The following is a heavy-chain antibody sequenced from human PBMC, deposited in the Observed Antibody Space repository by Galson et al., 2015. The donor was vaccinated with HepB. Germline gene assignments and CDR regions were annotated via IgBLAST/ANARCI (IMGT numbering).Heavy chain of an antibody. Sequence: SCTASGYTFTSYGISWVRQAPGQGLEWMGWISAYNGNTNYAQKLQGRVTMTTDTSTSTAYMELRSLRSDDTAVYYCARGLLRVRYFDWNGDYWGQGTLVTVSS. D-gene: IGHD3-9*01. V-gene: IGHV1-18*01. CDR2: ISAYNGNT. J-gene: IGHJ4*02. CDR1: GYTFTSYG. CDR3: ARGLLRVRYFDWNGDY.